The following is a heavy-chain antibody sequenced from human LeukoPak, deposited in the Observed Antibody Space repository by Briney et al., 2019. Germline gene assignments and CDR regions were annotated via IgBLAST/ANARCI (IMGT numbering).Heavy chain of an antibody. CDR1: GGSFSGYY. CDR3: ARACSGTTRGPYYYYYYMDV. Sequence: SETLSLTCAVYGGSFSGYYWSWIRQPPGKGLEWIGEINHSGSTNYNPSLKSRVTISVDTSKNQFSLKLSSVTAADTAVYYCARACSGTTRGPYYYYYYMDVWGKGTTVTVSS. J-gene: IGHJ6*03. CDR2: INHSGST. V-gene: IGHV4-34*01. D-gene: IGHD2-2*01.